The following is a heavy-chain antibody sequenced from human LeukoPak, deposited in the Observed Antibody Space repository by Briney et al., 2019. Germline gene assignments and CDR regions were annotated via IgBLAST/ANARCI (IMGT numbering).Heavy chain of an antibody. CDR2: IKSDGRT. J-gene: IGHJ1*01. CDR1: GFTFSNYW. Sequence: GGSLRLSCAAAGFTFSNYWMHWVRQAPGKGLVWVSRIKSDGRTNYADSVKGRLTTSRDNAKNTVSLQMNSLRAEDTGVYYCARAPSEIGGYYPEYFRHWGQGTLVTVSS. V-gene: IGHV3-74*01. CDR3: ARAPSEIGGYYPEYFRH. D-gene: IGHD3-22*01.